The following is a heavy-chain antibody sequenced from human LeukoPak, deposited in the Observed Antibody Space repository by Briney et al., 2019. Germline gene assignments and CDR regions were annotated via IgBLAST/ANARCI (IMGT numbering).Heavy chain of an antibody. CDR2: IIPIFGTA. V-gene: IGHV1-69*05. D-gene: IGHD3-22*01. Sequence: SVKVSCKASGGTFSSYAISWVRQAPGQGLEWMGRIIPIFGTANYAQKFQGRVTITTDESTSTAYMELSSLRSEDTAVYYCAREARYDSSGYYYRAFDYWGQGTLVTVSS. CDR3: AREARYDSSGYYYRAFDY. J-gene: IGHJ4*02. CDR1: GGTFSSYA.